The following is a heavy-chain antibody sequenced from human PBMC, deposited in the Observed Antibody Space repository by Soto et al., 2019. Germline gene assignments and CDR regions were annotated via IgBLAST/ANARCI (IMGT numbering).Heavy chain of an antibody. CDR3: ARESEDLTSNFDY. J-gene: IGHJ4*02. CDR2: IKDDGSER. Sequence: GGSLRLSCAVSGFSFGSYWMSWVRQAPGKGLEWLASIKDDGSERYYLDSVRGRFTISRDNAKDSLSLQMNSLRGEDTAFYYCARESEDLTSNFDYWGQGTLVTVSS. V-gene: IGHV3-7*03. CDR1: GFSFGSYW.